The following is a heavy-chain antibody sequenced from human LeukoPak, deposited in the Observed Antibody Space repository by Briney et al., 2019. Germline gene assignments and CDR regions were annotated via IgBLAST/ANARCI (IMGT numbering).Heavy chain of an antibody. V-gene: IGHV1-18*01. CDR2: ISAYNGNT. CDR1: GYTFTSYG. CDR3: ARDGSYYDSSGYYWAYYFDY. J-gene: IGHJ4*02. D-gene: IGHD3-22*01. Sequence: ASVKVSCKASGYTFTSYGISWVRPAPGQGLEWMGWISAYNGNTNYAQKLQGRVTMTTDTSTSTAYMELRSLRSDDTAVYYCARDGSYYDSSGYYWAYYFDYWGQGTLVTVSS.